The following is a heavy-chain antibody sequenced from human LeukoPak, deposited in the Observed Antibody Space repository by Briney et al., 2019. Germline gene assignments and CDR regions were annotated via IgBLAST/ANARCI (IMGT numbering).Heavy chain of an antibody. D-gene: IGHD2-2*01. CDR3: ARDRSIWGFSVGPGTSDY. CDR2: INPNSGGT. CDR1: GYTFTGYY. V-gene: IGHV1-2*02. J-gene: IGHJ4*02. Sequence: ASVKVSCKASGYTFTGYYMHWVRQAPGQGLEWMGWINPNSGGTNYAQKFQGRVTMTRDTSISTAYMELSRLRSDDTAVYYCARDRSIWGFSVGPGTSDYWGQGTLVTVSS.